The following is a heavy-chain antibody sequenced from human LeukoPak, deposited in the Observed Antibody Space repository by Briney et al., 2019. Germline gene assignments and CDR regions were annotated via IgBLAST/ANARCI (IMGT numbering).Heavy chain of an antibody. V-gene: IGHV3-30*03. J-gene: IGHJ4*02. CDR2: IALDGGRK. CDR1: GSTFSHHH. D-gene: IGHD6-19*01. CDR3: ARDQGDASGWFFDY. Sequence: GGSLRLSCAASGSTFSHHHIHWVRQAPGKGLEWVTVIALDGGRKIYADSVKGRFTISRDNSKNTVSLQMNSLGVEDTAVYYCARDQGDASGWFFDYWGQGARVIVSS.